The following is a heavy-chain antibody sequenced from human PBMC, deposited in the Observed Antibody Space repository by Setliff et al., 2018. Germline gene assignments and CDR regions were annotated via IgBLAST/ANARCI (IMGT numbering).Heavy chain of an antibody. Sequence: SETLSLTCTVSGDSINSRTNYWSWIRQPAGKGPEWIGHIYASWSTNYNPSLKSRVTISLDTSKNQFSLKLSSVTAADTAVYYCARGYGSGSYYKGYSYFMDVWGKGTTVTVSS. CDR2: IYASWST. CDR1: GDSINSRTNY. CDR3: ARGYGSGSYYKGYSYFMDV. D-gene: IGHD3-10*01. V-gene: IGHV4-61*09. J-gene: IGHJ6*03.